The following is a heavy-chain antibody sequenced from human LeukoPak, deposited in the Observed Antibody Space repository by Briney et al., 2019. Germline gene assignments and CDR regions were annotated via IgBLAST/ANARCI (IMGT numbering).Heavy chain of an antibody. CDR1: GYTLTEYS. J-gene: IGHJ5*02. V-gene: IGHV1-24*01. CDR3: ATEDYYDSGSNDH. CDR2: FDPEDGET. Sequence: EASVTVSFKLSGYTLTEYSMHWVRQSPGKGLEWIGGFDPEDGETVYAQKFRDRVTMTEDTSTDTAYMDLTSLRSEDTAVYYCATEDYYDSGSNDHWGQGTLVTVSS. D-gene: IGHD3-22*01.